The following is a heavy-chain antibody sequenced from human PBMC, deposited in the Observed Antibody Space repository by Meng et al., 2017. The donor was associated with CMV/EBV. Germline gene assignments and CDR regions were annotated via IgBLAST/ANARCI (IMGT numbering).Heavy chain of an antibody. J-gene: IGHJ4*02. Sequence: QVGGPGTVKPSETVSRSGTVSCGSSSSYYCSWIRQPDGKGLEWIGRIYTSVSTNYNPSLKSRVTMSVDTSKNQFSLKLSSVTAADTAVYYCARDSSGWYPHFDYWGQGTLVTVSS. CDR2: IYTSVST. CDR1: CGSSSSYY. CDR3: ARDSSGWYPHFDY. V-gene: IGHV4-4*07. D-gene: IGHD6-19*01.